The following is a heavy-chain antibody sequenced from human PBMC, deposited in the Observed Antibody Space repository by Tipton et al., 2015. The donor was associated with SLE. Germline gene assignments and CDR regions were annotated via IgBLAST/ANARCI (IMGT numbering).Heavy chain of an antibody. CDR2: IYSGGST. Sequence: SLRLSCAASGFTVSSNYMSWVRQAPGKGLEWVSVIYSGGSTYYADSVKGRFTISRQNSKNTLYLQMNSLRAEDTAVYYCARWGSWAAAGYYFDYWGQGTLVTVSS. CDR1: GFTVSSNY. V-gene: IGHV3-53*04. J-gene: IGHJ4*02. CDR3: ARWGSWAAAGYYFDY. D-gene: IGHD6-25*01.